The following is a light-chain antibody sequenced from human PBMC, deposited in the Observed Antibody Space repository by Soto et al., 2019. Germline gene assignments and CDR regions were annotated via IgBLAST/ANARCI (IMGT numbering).Light chain of an antibody. J-gene: IGLJ2*01. V-gene: IGLV4-69*01. CDR1: SGHSSYA. Sequence: QSVLTQSPSASASLGASVKLTCTLSSGHSSYAIAWHQQQPEKGPRYLMKLNSDGSHSQGDGIPDRFSGSSSGAERYLTISRLQSEDEADYYCQTWGTGIVVFGGGTKLTVL. CDR2: LNSDGSH. CDR3: QTWGTGIVV.